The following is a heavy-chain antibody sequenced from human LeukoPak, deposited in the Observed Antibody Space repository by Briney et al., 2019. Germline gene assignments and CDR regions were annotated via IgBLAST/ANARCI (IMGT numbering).Heavy chain of an antibody. Sequence: PGGSLRLSCAASGFTFSSYGMHWVRQAPGKGLEWVAVIWYDGSNKYYADSVKGRFTISRDNSKNTLYLQMNSLRAEDTAVYYCANRYNWNVDWGQGTLVTVSS. CDR3: ANRYNWNVD. V-gene: IGHV3-33*06. J-gene: IGHJ4*02. CDR2: IWYDGSNK. CDR1: GFTFSSYG. D-gene: IGHD1-20*01.